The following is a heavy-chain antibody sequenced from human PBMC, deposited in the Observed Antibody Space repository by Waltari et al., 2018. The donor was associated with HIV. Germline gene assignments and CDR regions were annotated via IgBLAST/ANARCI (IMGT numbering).Heavy chain of an antibody. CDR2: IDSNATT. CDR3: ATVLVRTSWVITTAPFDY. J-gene: IGHJ4*02. V-gene: IGHV3-53*01. D-gene: IGHD3-22*01. CDR1: GFAVINNY. Sequence: EVQLVESGGGLIQPGGSLRLACAASGFAVINNYMSWVRQAPGKGLEWVSLIDSNATTYYADSVKGRFTISRDNSKNTLYLQMNSLRADDTAVYFCATVLVRTSWVITTAPFDYWGQGTLVTVSS.